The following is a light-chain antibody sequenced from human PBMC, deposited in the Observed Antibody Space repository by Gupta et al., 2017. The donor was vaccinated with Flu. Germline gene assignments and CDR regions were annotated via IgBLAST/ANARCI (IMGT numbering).Light chain of an antibody. CDR1: QSISSY. V-gene: IGKV1-39*01. J-gene: IGKJ3*01. Sequence: DIQMTQSPSSLSASVGDRVTITCRASQSISSYLNWYRQKPGKAPKLLIYAASSLQSGVPSRFSGSGSGTDFTLTISSLQPEDFATYYWQQSYSTPLFGPGTKVDIK. CDR3: QQSYSTPL. CDR2: AAS.